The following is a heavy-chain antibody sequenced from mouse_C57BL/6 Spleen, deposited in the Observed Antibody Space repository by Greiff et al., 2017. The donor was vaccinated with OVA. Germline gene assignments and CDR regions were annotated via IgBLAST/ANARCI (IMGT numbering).Heavy chain of an antibody. CDR3: ARKGGSSYGAMDY. CDR2: IWSGGST. CDR1: GFSLTSYG. Sequence: QVQLQQSGPGLVQPSQSLSITCTVSGFSLTSYGVHWVRQSPGKGLEWLGVIWSGGSTDYNAAFISRLSISKDNSKSQVFCKMNSLQAEDTAIYYWARKGGSSYGAMDYWGQGTSVTVSS. D-gene: IGHD1-1*01. J-gene: IGHJ4*01. V-gene: IGHV2-2*01.